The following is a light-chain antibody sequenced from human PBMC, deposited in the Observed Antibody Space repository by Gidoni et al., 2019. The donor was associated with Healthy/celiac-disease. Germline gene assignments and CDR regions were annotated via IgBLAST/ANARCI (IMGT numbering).Light chain of an antibody. CDR3: SSYTSSSVV. CDR2: DVS. CDR1: SSDVGGYNY. Sequence: QSALTQPASASGSPGQSITISCTGTSSDVGGYNYVSWYQQHPGKAPKLMIYDVSNRPSGVSTRFSGSKSGNTASLTISGLQAEDEADYYCSSYTSSSVVFGGGTKLTVL. V-gene: IGLV2-14*01. J-gene: IGLJ2*01.